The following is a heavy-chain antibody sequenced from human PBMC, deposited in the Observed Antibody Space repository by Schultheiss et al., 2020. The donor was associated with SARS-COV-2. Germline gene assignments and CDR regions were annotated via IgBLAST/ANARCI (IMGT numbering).Heavy chain of an antibody. CDR3: AREGAVAGHWYWFDP. CDR1: GGSFSGYY. CDR2: INHSGST. V-gene: IGHV4-34*01. D-gene: IGHD6-19*01. Sequence: SQTLSLTCAVYGGSFSGYYWSWIRQPPGKGLEWIGEINHSGSTNYNPSLKSRVTISLDTSKNQFSLKLSSVTAADTAVYYCAREGAVAGHWYWFDPWGQGTLVTVSS. J-gene: IGHJ5*02.